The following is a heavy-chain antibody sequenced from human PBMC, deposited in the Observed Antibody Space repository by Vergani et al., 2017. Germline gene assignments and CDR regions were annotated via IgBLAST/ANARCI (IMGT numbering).Heavy chain of an antibody. J-gene: IGHJ6*03. Sequence: QVQLQESGPGLVKPSETLSLTCTVSGGSISSYNRSWIRQPPGKGLEWIGYIYYSGSTNYNLSLKSRVTISVDTSKNQFSLKLSSVTAADTAVYYFAREVWGNDYYYYYMDVWGKGTTVTVSS. CDR1: GGSISSYN. CDR3: AREVWGNDYYYYYMDV. V-gene: IGHV4-59*01. D-gene: IGHD3-16*01. CDR2: IYYSGST.